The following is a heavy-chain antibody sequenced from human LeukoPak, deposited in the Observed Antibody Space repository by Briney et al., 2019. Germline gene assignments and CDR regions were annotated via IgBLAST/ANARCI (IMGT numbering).Heavy chain of an antibody. CDR2: IRGSGGST. D-gene: IGHD6-19*01. Sequence: PGGSLRLSCAASGFTFSTYGMSWVRQAPGKGLEWVSVIRGSGGSTNYADSVKGRFTISRDNSKNTLYLQMNSLRAEDTAVYYCARTFSGWNGEYFDYWGQGTLVTVSS. CDR3: ARTFSGWNGEYFDY. V-gene: IGHV3-23*01. CDR1: GFTFSTYG. J-gene: IGHJ4*02.